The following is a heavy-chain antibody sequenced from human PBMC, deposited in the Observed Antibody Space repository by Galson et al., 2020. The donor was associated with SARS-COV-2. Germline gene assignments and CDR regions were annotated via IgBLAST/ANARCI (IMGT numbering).Heavy chain of an antibody. J-gene: IGHJ6*02. Sequence: SVKVSCKASGGTFSSYAISWVRQAPGQGLEWMGGIIPIFCTANYAQKFQGRVTITADKSTSTAYMELSSLRSEDTAVYYCARGGYYGSGSYYRNVDYYYYGMDVWGQGTTVTVSS. V-gene: IGHV1-69*06. CDR1: GGTFSSYA. CDR3: ARGGYYGSGSYYRNVDYYYYGMDV. D-gene: IGHD3-10*01. CDR2: IIPIFCTA.